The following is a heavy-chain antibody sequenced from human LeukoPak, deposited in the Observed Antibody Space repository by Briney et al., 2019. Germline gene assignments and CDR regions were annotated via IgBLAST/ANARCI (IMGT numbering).Heavy chain of an antibody. Sequence: SETLSLTCTVSGGSISSYYWSWIRQPPGKGLEWIGYIYYGGSTNYNPSLKSRVTISVDTSKNQFSLKLSSVTAADTAVYYCARGFWSGPRSFYYYYGMDVWGQGTTVTVSS. CDR2: IYYGGST. D-gene: IGHD3-3*01. J-gene: IGHJ6*02. CDR3: ARGFWSGPRSFYYYYGMDV. V-gene: IGHV4-59*01. CDR1: GGSISSYY.